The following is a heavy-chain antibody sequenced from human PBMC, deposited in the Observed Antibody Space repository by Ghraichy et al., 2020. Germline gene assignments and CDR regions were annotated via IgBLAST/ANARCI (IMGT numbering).Heavy chain of an antibody. V-gene: IGHV3-30-3*01. CDR3: ARGKSSFESRGYANVYGDV. D-gene: IGHD3-22*01. CDR2: IESDGGSQ. Sequence: GGSLRLSCEASGFIFSHYAMHWVRQAPGRGLKWLAAIESDGGSQYYADTEEGRLTISRDNAKNTLYLQVDSLSTEDTGVFFCARGKSSFESRGYANVYGDVWGQGTPVAVS. J-gene: IGHJ6*02. CDR1: GFIFSHYA.